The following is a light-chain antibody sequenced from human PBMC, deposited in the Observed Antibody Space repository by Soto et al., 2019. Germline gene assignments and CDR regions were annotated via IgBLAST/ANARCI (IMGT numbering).Light chain of an antibody. CDR1: QSISSR. V-gene: IGKV1-5*03. CDR3: QQYNSYSWT. CDR2: KAS. J-gene: IGKJ1*01. Sequence: DIQMTQSPSTLSASVGDRVTISCRASQSISSRLAWYQQKPGKAPNLLIYKASTLESGVPSRFSGSGSGTEFTLTISSLQPDDFATYYCQQYNSYSWTFGQGTKVDIK.